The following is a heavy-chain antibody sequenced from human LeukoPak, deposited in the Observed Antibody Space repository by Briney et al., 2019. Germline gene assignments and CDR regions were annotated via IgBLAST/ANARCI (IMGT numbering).Heavy chain of an antibody. D-gene: IGHD3-16*01. CDR2: IYYSGST. CDR3: ARVGYYYYGMDV. J-gene: IGHJ6*02. V-gene: IGHV4-31*03. Sequence: SQTLSLTCTVSGGSISSGGYYWSWIRQHPGKGLQWIGYIYYSGSTYYNPSLKSRVTISVDTSKNQFSLKLSSVTAADTAVYYCARVGYYYYGMDVWGQGTTVTVSS. CDR1: GGSISSGGYY.